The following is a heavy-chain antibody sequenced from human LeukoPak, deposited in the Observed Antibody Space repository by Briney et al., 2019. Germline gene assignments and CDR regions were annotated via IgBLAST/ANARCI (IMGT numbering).Heavy chain of an antibody. V-gene: IGHV3-30*02. CDR3: AKDISEGYSGYDHYFDY. J-gene: IGHJ4*02. CDR1: GFTFSSYG. D-gene: IGHD5-12*01. Sequence: GGSLRLSCAASGFTFSSYGMHWVRQAPGKGLEWVAFIRYDGSNKYYADSVKGRFTISRDNSKNTLYLQMNSLRAEDTAVYYCAKDISEGYSGYDHYFDYWGQGTLVTVSS. CDR2: IRYDGSNK.